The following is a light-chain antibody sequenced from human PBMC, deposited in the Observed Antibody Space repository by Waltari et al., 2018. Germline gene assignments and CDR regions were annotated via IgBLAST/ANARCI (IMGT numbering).Light chain of an antibody. V-gene: IGKV3-15*01. CDR3: HEYEYWPPGT. J-gene: IGKJ3*01. CDR2: GAS. Sequence: EVVMTQSPAMASVSPGERAALFCRASQSVKSNVAWFQQKPGQPPRLLISGASTRATGIPARFSGSGSGTEFTLTITGLQSEDFAVYYCHEYEYWPPGTFGPGTKVEIK. CDR1: QSVKSN.